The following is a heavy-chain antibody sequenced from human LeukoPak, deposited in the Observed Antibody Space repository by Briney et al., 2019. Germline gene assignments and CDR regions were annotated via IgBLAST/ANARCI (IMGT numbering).Heavy chain of an antibody. Sequence: PGGSLRLSCAASGFAFSTYWMHWVRQAPGKGMVWVSRINSDGSNTTYADSVKGRFTISRDNANNTLYLQMKSLRAEDTALYYCAKDGGLSYFSYMDVWGIGTTVTVSS. J-gene: IGHJ6*03. V-gene: IGHV3-74*01. D-gene: IGHD3-16*02. CDR1: GFAFSTYW. CDR3: AKDGGLSYFSYMDV. CDR2: INSDGSNT.